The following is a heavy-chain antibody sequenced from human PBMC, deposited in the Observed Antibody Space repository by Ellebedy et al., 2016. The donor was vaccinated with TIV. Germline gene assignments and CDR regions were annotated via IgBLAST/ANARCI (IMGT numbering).Heavy chain of an antibody. CDR2: INPNSGST. CDR3: ARDSAELSFAPDY. D-gene: IGHD3-16*02. J-gene: IGHJ4*02. CDR1: GYTFTGYY. V-gene: IGHV1-46*01. Sequence: ASVKVSXXASGYTFTGYYMHWVRQAPGQGLEWMGWINPNSGSTSYAQKFQGRVTMTRDTSTSTVYMELSSLRSEDTAVYYCARDSAELSFAPDYWGQGTLVTVSS.